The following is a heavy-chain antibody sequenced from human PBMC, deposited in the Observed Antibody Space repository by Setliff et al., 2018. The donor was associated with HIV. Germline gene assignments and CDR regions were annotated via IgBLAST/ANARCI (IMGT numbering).Heavy chain of an antibody. Sequence: SETLSLTCTVSGGSISRGSYSWGWIRQPPGKGLEWLGSISYTGITNYNPSLKSRVTISVDTSQNQFSLKLTSVTAADTAVYYCARLRQWLAFFDSWGQGTLVTVSS. V-gene: IGHV4-39*01. D-gene: IGHD6-19*01. J-gene: IGHJ4*02. CDR3: ARLRQWLAFFDS. CDR1: GGSISRGSYS. CDR2: ISYTGIT.